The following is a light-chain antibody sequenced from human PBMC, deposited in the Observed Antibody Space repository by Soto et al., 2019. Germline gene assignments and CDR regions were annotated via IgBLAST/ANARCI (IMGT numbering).Light chain of an antibody. CDR1: SSNIGAGYD. V-gene: IGLV1-40*01. CDR2: GNS. Sequence: QAVLTQPTSVSGAPGQRVTISCTGSSSNIGAGYDVHWYQQLPGTAPNLLIYGNSNRPSGVPDRFSGSKSGTSASLAITGLQAEDEADYYCQSYDSSLVVFGGGTKLTVL. J-gene: IGLJ2*01. CDR3: QSYDSSLVV.